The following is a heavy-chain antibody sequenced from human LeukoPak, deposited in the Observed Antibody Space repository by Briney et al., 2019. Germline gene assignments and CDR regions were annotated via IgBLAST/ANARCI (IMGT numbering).Heavy chain of an antibody. D-gene: IGHD3-10*01. J-gene: IGHJ4*02. V-gene: IGHV3-23*01. Sequence: GGSLRLSCAASGFTFSSYAMSWVRQAPGKGLEWVSAISGSGGSTYYADSVKGRFTISRDNSKNTLYLQMNSLRAEDTAVYYCAKDGGLYGSGPTYFDYWGQGTLVTVSS. CDR2: ISGSGGST. CDR3: AKDGGLYGSGPTYFDY. CDR1: GFTFSSYA.